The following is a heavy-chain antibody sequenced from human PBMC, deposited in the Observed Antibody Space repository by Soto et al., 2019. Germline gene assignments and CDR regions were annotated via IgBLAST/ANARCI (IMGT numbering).Heavy chain of an antibody. D-gene: IGHD5-12*01. CDR2: ISGSGGST. Sequence: GGSLRLSCAASGFTFSSYGMHWVRQAPGKGLEWVSAISGSGGSTYYADSVKGRFTISRDNSKNTLYLQMNSLRAEDTAVYYCAKDPGGKWLRLRYFDYWGQGTLVTVSS. V-gene: IGHV3-23*01. J-gene: IGHJ4*02. CDR3: AKDPGGKWLRLRYFDY. CDR1: GFTFSSYG.